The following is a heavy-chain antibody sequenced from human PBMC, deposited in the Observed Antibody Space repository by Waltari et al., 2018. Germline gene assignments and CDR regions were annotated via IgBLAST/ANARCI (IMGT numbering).Heavy chain of an antibody. J-gene: IGHJ4*02. D-gene: IGHD2-8*01. CDR2: ISWNSGSI. Sequence: EVQLVESGGGLVQPGRSLRLSCAASGFTFDDYAMHWVRKAPGKGLEWVSGISWNSGSIGYADSVKGRFTISRDNAKNSLYLQMNSLRAEDTALYYCAKDMGLYYRSNYFDYWGQGTLVTVSS. CDR3: AKDMGLYYRSNYFDY. CDR1: GFTFDDYA. V-gene: IGHV3-9*01.